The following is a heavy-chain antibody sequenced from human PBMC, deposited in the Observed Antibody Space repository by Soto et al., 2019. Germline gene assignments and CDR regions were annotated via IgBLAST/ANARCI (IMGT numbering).Heavy chain of an antibody. V-gene: IGHV3-23*01. J-gene: IGHJ4*02. Sequence: GGSLRLSCAAYGFTFSSYAMSWVRQAPGKGLEWVSAISGSGGSTYYADSVKGRFTISRDNSKNTLYLQMNSLRAEDTAVYYCAKDLIAYYDILTGYSRPRYWGQGTLVTVSS. D-gene: IGHD3-9*01. CDR3: AKDLIAYYDILTGYSRPRY. CDR1: GFTFSSYA. CDR2: ISGSGGST.